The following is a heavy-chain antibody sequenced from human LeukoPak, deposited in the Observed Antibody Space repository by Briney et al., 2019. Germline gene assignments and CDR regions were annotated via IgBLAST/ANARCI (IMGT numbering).Heavy chain of an antibody. CDR1: GGSFSGYY. CDR3: ARVGPGYGAFHAYFEY. D-gene: IGHD4-17*01. V-gene: IGHV4-34*01. Sequence: PETLSLPCVAYGGSFSGYYWSWIRQPPGKGLEWIGEINHSGSTNYNPSLKSRVTISADTTKNKFSLKLSSGTAADTAVYYCARVGPGYGAFHAYFEYWGEGKPVTVSS. J-gene: IGHJ4*02. CDR2: INHSGST.